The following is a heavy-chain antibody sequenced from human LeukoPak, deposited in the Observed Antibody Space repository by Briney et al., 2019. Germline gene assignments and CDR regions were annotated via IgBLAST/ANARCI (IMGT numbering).Heavy chain of an antibody. CDR1: GFTFSSYA. V-gene: IGHV3-23*01. Sequence: GGSLRLSCAASGFTFSSYAMSWVRQAPGKGLEWDSTISGNGGGTYYADSAKGRFTISRDNSKNTLYLQMNSLRAEDTAVYYCAKVILRSGAPKYFDYWGQGTLVTVSS. CDR2: ISGNGGGT. D-gene: IGHD1-26*01. CDR3: AKVILRSGAPKYFDY. J-gene: IGHJ4*02.